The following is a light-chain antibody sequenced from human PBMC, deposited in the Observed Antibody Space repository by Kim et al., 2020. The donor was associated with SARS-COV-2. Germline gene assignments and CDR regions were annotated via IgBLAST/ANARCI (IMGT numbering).Light chain of an antibody. CDR2: YDS. V-gene: IGLV3-21*01. CDR3: QAWDTDTVDYV. CDR1: NIGGHN. J-gene: IGLJ1*01. Sequence: SYELTQPPSVSVAPGQTARITCGGNNIGGHNVHWYQQKPGQAPVLVIYYDSNRPSGIPERFSGSKAATTATLTISRGEAGDEADYYCQAWDTDTVDYVFG.